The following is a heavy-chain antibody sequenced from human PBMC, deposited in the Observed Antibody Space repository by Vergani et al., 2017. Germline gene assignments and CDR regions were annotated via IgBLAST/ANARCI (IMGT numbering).Heavy chain of an antibody. CDR2: ISGTGGSI. CDR1: GFAFTNYA. V-gene: IGHV3-23*01. Sequence: EVQLLESGGGLVQPGGSLRLSCAASGFAFTNYAMSWVRQAPGKGLEWVSTISGTGGSIHYVDSVKGWFTISRDNSKNTLSLQMNSLGDDDTAVYFCAKDSSSSNYYYGMDIWGQGTTVIVSS. J-gene: IGHJ6*02. CDR3: AKDSSSSNYYYGMDI. D-gene: IGHD6-6*01.